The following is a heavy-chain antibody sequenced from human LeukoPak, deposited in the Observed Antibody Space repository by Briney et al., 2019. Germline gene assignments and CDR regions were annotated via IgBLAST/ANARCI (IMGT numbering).Heavy chain of an antibody. CDR1: GGSISSSSYY. D-gene: IGHD2-21*01. CDR3: ARPVSAYYGGDCSDY. Sequence: SETLPLTCTVSGGSISSSSYYWGWIRQPPGKGLEWIGSIYYSGSTYYNPSLKSRVTISVDTSKNQFSLKLSSVTAADTAVYYCARPVSAYYGGDCSDYWGQGTLVTVSS. J-gene: IGHJ4*02. CDR2: IYYSGST. V-gene: IGHV4-39*01.